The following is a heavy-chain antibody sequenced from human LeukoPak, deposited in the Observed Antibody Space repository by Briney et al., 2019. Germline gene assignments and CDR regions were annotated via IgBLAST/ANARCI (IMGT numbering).Heavy chain of an antibody. V-gene: IGHV4-4*07. CDR3: ARLGDVDARGWFDP. Sequence: SETLSLTCTVSGASISSYYWSWIRLPAGKGLEWIGRIYTSGSTNYNPSLKSRVTMSVDTSKNQFSLKLSSVTAADTAVYYCARLGDVDARGWFDPWGQGTLVTVSS. CDR2: IYTSGST. J-gene: IGHJ5*02. CDR1: GASISSYY. D-gene: IGHD3-16*01.